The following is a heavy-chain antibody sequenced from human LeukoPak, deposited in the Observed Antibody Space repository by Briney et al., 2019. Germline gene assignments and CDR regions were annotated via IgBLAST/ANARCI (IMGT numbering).Heavy chain of an antibody. CDR3: ACLMAYSSYFDY. J-gene: IGHJ4*02. D-gene: IGHD6-13*01. CDR1: GGTFSSYA. CDR2: IIPIFGTA. Sequence: ASVKVSCKASGGTFSSYAISWVRQAPGQGLEWMGGIIPIFGTANYAQKFQGRVTITADESTSTAYMELSSLRSEDTAVNYCACLMAYSSYFDYWGQGTLVTVSS. V-gene: IGHV1-69*13.